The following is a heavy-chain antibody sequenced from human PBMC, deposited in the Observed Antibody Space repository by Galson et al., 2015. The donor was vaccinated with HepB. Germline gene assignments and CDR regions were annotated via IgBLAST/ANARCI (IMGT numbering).Heavy chain of an antibody. J-gene: IGHJ4*02. CDR3: AKCSGSNWFVPHHFDS. V-gene: IGHV3-33*06. D-gene: IGHD6-13*01. CDR2: IWYDGSNK. CDR1: GLTFSRYG. Sequence: SLRLSCAASGLTFSRYGLHWVRQAPGKGLEWVAVIWYDGSNKYYADFVKGRFTISRDNSKNTVYLQMKSLRADDTAVYYCAKCSGSNWFVPHHFDSWGQGTLVTVSS.